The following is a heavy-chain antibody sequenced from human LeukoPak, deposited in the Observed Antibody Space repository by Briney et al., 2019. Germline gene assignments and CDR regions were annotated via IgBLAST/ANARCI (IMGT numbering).Heavy chain of an antibody. CDR3: ARQGEFRGVPPYYFDY. CDR1: GGTFSSYA. CDR2: IIPIFGTA. V-gene: IGHV1-69*05. Sequence: SVKVSCKASGGTFSSYAISWVRQAPGQGLEWMGGIIPIFGTANYAQKFQGRVTITTDESTSTAYMELSSLRSEDTAVYYCARQGEFRGVPPYYFDYWGQGTLVTVSS. D-gene: IGHD3-10*01. J-gene: IGHJ4*02.